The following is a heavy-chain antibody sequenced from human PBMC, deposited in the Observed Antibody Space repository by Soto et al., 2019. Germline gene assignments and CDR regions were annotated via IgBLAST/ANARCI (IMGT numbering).Heavy chain of an antibody. CDR1: GYTSSDYY. J-gene: IGHJ4*02. D-gene: IGHD1-1*01. CDR2: INPNSGGT. Sequence: VALVKVSCKASGYTSSDYYIHWVRQAPGQGLEWMGWINPNSGGTKYAPKFQGGVTMTRDTSITTAYMELSRLRSGDTAVYYCAREPATAKPEGVDFWGQGTLVTVSS. CDR3: AREPATAKPEGVDF. V-gene: IGHV1-2*02.